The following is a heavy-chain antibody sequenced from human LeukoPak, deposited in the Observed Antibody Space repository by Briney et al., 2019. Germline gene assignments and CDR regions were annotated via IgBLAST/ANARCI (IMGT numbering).Heavy chain of an antibody. CDR3: ATIAAAGKLHDY. V-gene: IGHV4-39*01. Sequence: PSETLSLTCTVSGGSISSSSYYWGWIRQPPGKGLEWIGSIYYSGGTYYNPSLKSRVTISVDTSKNQFSLKLSSVTAADTAVYYCATIAAAGKLHDYWGQGTLVTVSS. D-gene: IGHD6-13*01. J-gene: IGHJ4*02. CDR1: GGSISSSSYY. CDR2: IYYSGGT.